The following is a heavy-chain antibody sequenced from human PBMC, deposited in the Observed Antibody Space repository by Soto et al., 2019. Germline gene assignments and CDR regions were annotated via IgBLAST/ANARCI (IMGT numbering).Heavy chain of an antibody. CDR1: GYTLTELS. J-gene: IGHJ5*02. CDR2: FDPEDGET. Sequence: ASVKVSCKVSGYTLTELSMHWVRQAPGKGLEWMGGFDPEDGETIYAQKFQGRVTMTEGTSTDTAYMELSSLRSEDTAVYYCATHYRYCSGGSCYLGNWFDPWGQGTLVTVSS. D-gene: IGHD2-15*01. V-gene: IGHV1-24*01. CDR3: ATHYRYCSGGSCYLGNWFDP.